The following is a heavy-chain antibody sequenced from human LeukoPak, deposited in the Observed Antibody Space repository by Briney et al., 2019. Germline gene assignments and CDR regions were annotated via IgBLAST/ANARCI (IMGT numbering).Heavy chain of an antibody. CDR1: GISLSDHY. D-gene: IGHD2-8*01. V-gene: IGHV3-11*01. Sequence: GGSLRLSCAASGISLSDHYMNWIRQAPGKGLEWLSYISSSGSTIAYADSVKGRFTISRDNAKNSLWLQMNSLRADDTAVYYCARTKSEPTYGQHHGLDNWGQGTLVTVSS. CDR3: ARTKSEPTYGQHHGLDN. CDR2: ISSSGSTI. J-gene: IGHJ4*02.